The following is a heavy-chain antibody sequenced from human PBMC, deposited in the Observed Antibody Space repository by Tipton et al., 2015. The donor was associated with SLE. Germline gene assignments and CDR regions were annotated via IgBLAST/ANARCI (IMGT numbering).Heavy chain of an antibody. CDR2: IYYSGST. V-gene: IGHV4-61*05. D-gene: IGHD2-2*01. Sequence: TLSLTCTVSGGSISSSSYYWCWIRQPPGKGLEWIGYIYYSGSTNYNPSLKSRVTISVDMSKNQFSLKLSSVTAADTAVDYCARGGPAHYFDYLGQGTLVTVSS. CDR1: GGSISSSSYY. J-gene: IGHJ4*02. CDR3: ARGGPAHYFDY.